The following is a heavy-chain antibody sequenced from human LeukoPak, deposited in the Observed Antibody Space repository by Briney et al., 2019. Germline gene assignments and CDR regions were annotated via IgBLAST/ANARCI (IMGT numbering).Heavy chain of an antibody. Sequence: ASVKVSCKASGYTFTSYYMHWVRQAPGQGLEWMGIINPSGGSTSYAQKFQGRVTMTRDTSTSTVYMELSSLRSEDTAVYYCATPFSRQQRDYYYGMDVWGQGTTVTVSS. J-gene: IGHJ6*02. CDR3: ATPFSRQQRDYYYGMDV. V-gene: IGHV1-46*01. CDR1: GYTFTSYY. CDR2: INPSGGST. D-gene: IGHD1/OR15-1a*01.